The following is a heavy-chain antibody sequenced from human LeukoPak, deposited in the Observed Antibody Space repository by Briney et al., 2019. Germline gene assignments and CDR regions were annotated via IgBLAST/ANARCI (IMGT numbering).Heavy chain of an antibody. D-gene: IGHD6-19*01. V-gene: IGHV1-46*01. CDR2: INPSGGST. Sequence: ASVKVSCKASGYTFTSYYMHWVRQAPGQGLEWMGIINPSGGSTSYAQKFHGRVTMTRDTSTSTVYMELSSLRSEDTAVYYCARDAHIAVADDWFDPWGQGTLVTVSS. CDR3: ARDAHIAVADDWFDP. J-gene: IGHJ5*02. CDR1: GYTFTSYY.